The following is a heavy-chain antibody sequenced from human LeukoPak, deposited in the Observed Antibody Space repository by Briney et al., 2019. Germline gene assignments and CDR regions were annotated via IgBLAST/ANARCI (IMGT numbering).Heavy chain of an antibody. CDR3: AKGVEDSGIYYYYYMDV. D-gene: IGHD2-15*01. Sequence: GGSLRLSCAASGFTFSSYTFSTYAVSWVRQAPGKGLEWVAAVSGSGVSTYYADSVKGRFTISRDNSKNTMYLQMNGLRAEDTAVYYCAKGVEDSGIYYYYYMDVWGKGTTVTVP. CDR1: GFTFSSYTFSTYA. CDR2: VSGSGVST. V-gene: IGHV3-23*01. J-gene: IGHJ6*03.